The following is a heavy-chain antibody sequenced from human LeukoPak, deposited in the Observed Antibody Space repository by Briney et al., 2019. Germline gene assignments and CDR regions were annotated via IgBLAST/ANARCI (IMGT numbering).Heavy chain of an antibody. Sequence: GGSLRLSCTASGFTFGDYAMSWVRQAPGKGLEWVGFIRSKAYGGTTEYAASVKGRFTISRDDSKSIACLQMNSLKTEDTAVYYCTRGMKYQLRPNWFDPWGQGTLVTVSS. V-gene: IGHV3-49*04. CDR3: TRGMKYQLRPNWFDP. CDR2: IRSKAYGGTT. D-gene: IGHD2-2*01. CDR1: GFTFGDYA. J-gene: IGHJ5*02.